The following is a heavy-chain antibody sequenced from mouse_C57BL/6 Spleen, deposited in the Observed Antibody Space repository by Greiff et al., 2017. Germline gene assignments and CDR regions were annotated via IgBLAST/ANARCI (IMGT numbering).Heavy chain of an antibody. Sequence: VQLQQPGAELVKPGASVKMSCKASGYTFTSYWITWVKQRPGQGLEWIGDIYPGSGSTNYNEKFKSKATLTVDTSSSTAYMQLSSLTSEDSAVYYCARLITTVVAPFDDWGKGTTLTVSS. D-gene: IGHD1-1*01. CDR1: GYTFTSYW. J-gene: IGHJ2*01. V-gene: IGHV1-55*01. CDR3: ARLITTVVAPFDD. CDR2: IYPGSGST.